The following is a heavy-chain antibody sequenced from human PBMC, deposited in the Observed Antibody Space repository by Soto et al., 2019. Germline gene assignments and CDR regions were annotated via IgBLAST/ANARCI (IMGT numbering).Heavy chain of an antibody. V-gene: IGHV4-39*01. CDR2: IYYSGST. J-gene: IGHJ4*02. Sequence: SETLSLTCTVSGGSISSSSYYWGWIRQPPGKGLEWIGSIYYSGSTYYNPSLKSRVTISVDTSKNQFSLKLSSVTAADTAVYYCARQPKYCSGGSCYSNYFDYWGQGTLVTVSS. CDR1: GGSISSSSYY. CDR3: ARQPKYCSGGSCYSNYFDY. D-gene: IGHD2-15*01.